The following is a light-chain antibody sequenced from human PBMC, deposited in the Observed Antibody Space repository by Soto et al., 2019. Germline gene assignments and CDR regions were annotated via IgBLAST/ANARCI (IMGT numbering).Light chain of an antibody. V-gene: IGLV1-47*02. J-gene: IGLJ2*01. CDR3: AAWDDSLSGVV. CDR2: SNN. CDR1: SSNIGSNY. Sequence: QPVLTQPPSASGTPGQRVTISCSGSSSNIGSNYVYWYQQLPGTAPKLLIYSNNQRPSGVPARFSGSKSGTSASLAISGLQSEDEADYYCAAWDDSLSGVVFGGGTKVTVL.